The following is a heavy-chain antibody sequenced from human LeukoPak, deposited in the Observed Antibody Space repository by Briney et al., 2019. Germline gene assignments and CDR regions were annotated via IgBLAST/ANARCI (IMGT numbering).Heavy chain of an antibody. CDR3: ARAMASSPGSYYYYMDV. J-gene: IGHJ6*03. CDR1: GYTFTGYY. V-gene: IGHV1-18*04. Sequence: ASVKVSCKASGYTFTGYYMHWVRQAPGQGLEWMGWISAYNGNTNYAQKLQGRVTMTTDTSTSTAYMELRSLRSDDTAVYYCARAMASSPGSYYYYMDVWGKGTTVTVSS. D-gene: IGHD2-2*01. CDR2: ISAYNGNT.